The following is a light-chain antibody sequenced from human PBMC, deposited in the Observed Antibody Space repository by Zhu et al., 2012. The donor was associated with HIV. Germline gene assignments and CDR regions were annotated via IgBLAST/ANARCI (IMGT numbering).Light chain of an antibody. CDR1: QSIDRNY. CDR2: GAS. Sequence: IVLTQSPATLSLSPGERATLSCRASQSIDRNYLAWYQQKPGQAPRLLIYGASSRATDIPVRFIGSGSGAGFTLTISRLEPEDFALYYCQQYSNSLTFGEGPGWRSN. CDR3: QQYSNSLT. V-gene: IGKV3-20*01. J-gene: IGKJ4*01.